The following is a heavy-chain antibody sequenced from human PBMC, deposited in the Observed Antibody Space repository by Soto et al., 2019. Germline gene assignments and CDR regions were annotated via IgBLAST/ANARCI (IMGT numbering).Heavy chain of an antibody. CDR3: AQTYYDYVWGSYPSQF. CDR1: GFTFSSYA. Sequence: PGGSLRLSCAASGFTFSSYAMSWVRQAPGKGLEWVSAISGSGGSTYYADSVKGRFTISRDNSKNTLYLQMNSLRAEDTAVYYCAQTYYDYVWGSYPSQFWGQGTLVTVSS. D-gene: IGHD3-16*01. CDR2: ISGSGGST. J-gene: IGHJ4*02. V-gene: IGHV3-23*01.